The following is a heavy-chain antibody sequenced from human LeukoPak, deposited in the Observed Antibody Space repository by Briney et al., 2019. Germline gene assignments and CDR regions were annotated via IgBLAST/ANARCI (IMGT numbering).Heavy chain of an antibody. CDR1: GFTFSSYE. D-gene: IGHD3-10*01. J-gene: IGHJ6*03. Sequence: GGSLRLSCAASGFTFSSYEMNWVRQAPGKGLEWVSYISSSGSTIYYADSVKGRFTISRDNAKNSLYLQMNSLRAEDTAVYYCARESRGFGESYDYYYYYMDVWGKGTTVTISS. V-gene: IGHV3-48*03. CDR2: ISSSGSTI. CDR3: ARESRGFGESYDYYYYYMDV.